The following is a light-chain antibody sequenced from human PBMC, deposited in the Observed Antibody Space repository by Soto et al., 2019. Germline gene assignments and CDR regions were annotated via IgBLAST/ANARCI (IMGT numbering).Light chain of an antibody. CDR1: QSVSSSF. CDR2: GAS. CDR3: QQYGNSPWT. Sequence: EIVLTQSPGTLSLSPGERATLSCRASQSVSSSFLAWYQQKPGQAPRLLIYGASSRATGIPDRFSGSGSGTYFTLTISGLEPEDFAVYYCQQYGNSPWTFGQGTKVEIK. J-gene: IGKJ1*01. V-gene: IGKV3-20*01.